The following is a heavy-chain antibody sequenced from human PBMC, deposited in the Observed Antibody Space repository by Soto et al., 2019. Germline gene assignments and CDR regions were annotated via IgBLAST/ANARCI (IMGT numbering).Heavy chain of an antibody. CDR1: GGSISSNLYY. J-gene: IGHJ4*02. V-gene: IGHV4-39*01. D-gene: IGHD3-16*01. Sequence: QLQLQESGPGLVKPSETLSLTCTVSGGSISSNLYYWGWVRQPPGKGLEWIGAVYYSGRTWYNPSLNSRVIISVDTLRNQFSLNLRSVTASDTAVYYCASQTGGFGYYFDYWGQGALVTVSS. CDR3: ASQTGGFGYYFDY. CDR2: VYYSGRT.